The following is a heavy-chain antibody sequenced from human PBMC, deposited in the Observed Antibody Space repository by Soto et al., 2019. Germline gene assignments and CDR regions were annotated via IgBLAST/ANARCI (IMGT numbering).Heavy chain of an antibody. D-gene: IGHD4-17*01. V-gene: IGHV1-8*01. CDR1: GYTFTSHD. CDR2: MKPNSGNT. J-gene: IGHJ4*02. CDR3: ARWDYGVYARFDY. Sequence: QVQLVQSGTEVKKPGASVKVSCKASGYTFTSHDINWVRQATGQGLEWMGWMKPNSGNTGYAQKFQGRVTMTRNTSISTAYMELSSLRSEDTAVYYCARWDYGVYARFDYWGQGTLVTVSS.